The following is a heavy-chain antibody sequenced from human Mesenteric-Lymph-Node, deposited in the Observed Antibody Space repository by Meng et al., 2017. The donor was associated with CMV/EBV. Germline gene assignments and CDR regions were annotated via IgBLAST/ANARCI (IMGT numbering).Heavy chain of an antibody. CDR1: GFTISSYP. V-gene: IGHV3-23*03. CDR3: AKDLRGYSNDY. J-gene: IGHJ4*02. Sequence: GGSLRLSFAASGFTISSYPMSWVRQAPGKGLEWVSIIYSDSSITYYADSVKGRFIISRDNSKNTLDLQMNSLRAEDTAVYYCAKDLRGYSNDYWGQGTLVTVSS. CDR2: IYSDSSIT. D-gene: IGHD5-12*01.